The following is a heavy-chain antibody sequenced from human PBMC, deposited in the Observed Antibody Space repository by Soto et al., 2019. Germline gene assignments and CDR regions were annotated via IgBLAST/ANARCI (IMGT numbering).Heavy chain of an antibody. CDR2: IIPVFATT. J-gene: IGHJ4*02. CDR1: GGTFSSYA. D-gene: IGHD2-21*01. V-gene: IGHV1-69*06. CDR3: AFSGRRFCGGAPCSPSFAY. Sequence: QVQVVQSGAEVKKPGSSVKVSCKASGGTFSSYAVNWVRQAPGQGLEWMGVIIPVFATTHYAQNSHGRVTITGDNSAGTASLELSSRSPAAPALYYCAFSGRRFCGGAPCSPSFAYGGQGPLVTASS.